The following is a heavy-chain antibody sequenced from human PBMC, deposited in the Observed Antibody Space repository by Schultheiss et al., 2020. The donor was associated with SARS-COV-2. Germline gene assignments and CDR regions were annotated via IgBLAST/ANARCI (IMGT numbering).Heavy chain of an antibody. Sequence: SETLSLTCAVYGGSFSGYYWSWIRQPPGKGLEWIGEINHSGSTNYNPSLKSRVTISVDKSKNQFSLKLSSVTAADTAVYYCARDMVRYSTSLFDHWGQGTLVTVSS. CDR3: ARDMVRYSTSLFDH. CDR2: INHSGST. V-gene: IGHV4-34*01. D-gene: IGHD3-9*01. CDR1: GGSFSGYY. J-gene: IGHJ4*02.